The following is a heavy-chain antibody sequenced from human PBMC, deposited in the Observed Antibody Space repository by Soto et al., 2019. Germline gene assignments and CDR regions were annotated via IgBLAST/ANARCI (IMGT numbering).Heavy chain of an antibody. CDR2: TYYRSKWYN. CDR3: ASVEHLADGSFDY. Sequence: SQTLSLTCAISGDSVSSNSAAWNWIRQSPSRGLEWPGRTYYRSKWYNDNAVSVKSRITINPDTSKKQFTLQLNSVTPEDTAVYYGASVEHLADGSFDYWGHGTRVTVSS. CDR1: GDSVSSNSAA. J-gene: IGHJ4*01. V-gene: IGHV6-1*01.